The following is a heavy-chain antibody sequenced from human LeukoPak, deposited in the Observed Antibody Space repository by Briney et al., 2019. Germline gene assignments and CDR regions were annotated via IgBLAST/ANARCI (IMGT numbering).Heavy chain of an antibody. D-gene: IGHD2-2*01. V-gene: IGHV1-18*01. Sequence: ASVTVSCKASGYTFTSYGISWVRQAPGQGLEWMGWISAYNGNTNYAQKLQGRVTMTTDTSTSTAYMELRSLRSDDTAVYYCARVGAYCSSTSCPGNAFDIWGQGTMVTVSS. J-gene: IGHJ3*02. CDR1: GYTFTSYG. CDR3: ARVGAYCSSTSCPGNAFDI. CDR2: ISAYNGNT.